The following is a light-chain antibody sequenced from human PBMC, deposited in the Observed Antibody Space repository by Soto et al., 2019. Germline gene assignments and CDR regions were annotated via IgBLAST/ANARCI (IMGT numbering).Light chain of an antibody. CDR1: QSISSNL. CDR3: QQYGGSPRT. Sequence: EIVLTQSPGTLSLSPGEGATLSCRASQSISSNLLAWYQQKRGQAPRLLIHGASNRATGIPYRFSGSGSGTDFTLTITRLEPEDFAVYYCQQYGGSPRTFGQGTKVEVK. CDR2: GAS. J-gene: IGKJ1*01. V-gene: IGKV3-20*01.